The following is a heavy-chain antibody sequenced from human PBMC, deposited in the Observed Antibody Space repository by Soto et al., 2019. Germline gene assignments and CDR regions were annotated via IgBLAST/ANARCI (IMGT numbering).Heavy chain of an antibody. D-gene: IGHD4-17*01. CDR2: ISRSGDAI. Sequence: EVQVLESGGGLVQPGGSLRLSCAASGFTFSIFPMTWVRQAPGRGLEWVSAISRSGDAIYYADSVRGRFTISRANSKNTLYLQMNSLRAEDSAVYYCAKGNYGDYGGFDPWGQGTLVTVSS. V-gene: IGHV3-23*01. CDR3: AKGNYGDYGGFDP. CDR1: GFTFSIFP. J-gene: IGHJ5*02.